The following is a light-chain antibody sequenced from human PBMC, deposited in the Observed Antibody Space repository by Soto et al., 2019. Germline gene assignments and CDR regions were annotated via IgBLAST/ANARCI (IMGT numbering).Light chain of an antibody. CDR3: ETWDRSAWV. Sequence: QLVLTQSSSASASPGSSVKLTCTLSSAHSTYIIAWHQQQPGKAPRFLMKVDGTGSYNKGSGVPDRFSGSSSGADRYLTVSNVLSEDEADYYCETWDRSAWVFGGGTKLTVL. CDR2: VDGTGSY. J-gene: IGLJ3*02. V-gene: IGLV4-60*03. CDR1: SAHSTYI.